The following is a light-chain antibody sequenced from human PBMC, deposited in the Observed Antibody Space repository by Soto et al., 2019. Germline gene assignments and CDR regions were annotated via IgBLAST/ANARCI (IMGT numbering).Light chain of an antibody. J-gene: IGKJ1*01. CDR2: GAS. Sequence: IVLTQSPGTLSLSPGERATLSCRASQSVSNNYLAWYQQKPGQAPRLLIYGASNRATGIPDRFSGSGSGTDFTLTISRLEPEDFAVYYCLQYGSSGTFGQGTKVDIK. V-gene: IGKV3-20*01. CDR3: LQYGSSGT. CDR1: QSVSNNY.